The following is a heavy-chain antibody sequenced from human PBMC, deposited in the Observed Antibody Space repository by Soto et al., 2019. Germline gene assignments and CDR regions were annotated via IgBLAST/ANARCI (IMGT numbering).Heavy chain of an antibody. J-gene: IGHJ4*02. V-gene: IGHV1-69*02. CDR2: IIPILGIA. D-gene: IGHD1-1*01. CDR1: GGTFSSYT. Sequence: ASVKVSCKASGGTFSSYTISWVRQAPGQGLEWMGRIIPILGIANYAQKFQGRVTITADKSTSTAYMELSSLRSEDTAVYYCARPTGSYWNDDLGGIDYWGQGTLVTVSS. CDR3: ARPTGSYWNDDLGGIDY.